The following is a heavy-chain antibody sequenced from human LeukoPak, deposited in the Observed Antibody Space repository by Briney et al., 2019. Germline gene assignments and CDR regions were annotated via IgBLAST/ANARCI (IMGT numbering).Heavy chain of an antibody. Sequence: TSETLSLTCTVSGXSISCYYWSWIRQPPGKGLEWIGYIYYSGSTNYNPSLKSRVTISVDTSKNQFSLKLSSVTAADTAVYYCAREGGYSYGSYFDYWGQGTLVTVSS. CDR3: AREGGYSYGSYFDY. D-gene: IGHD5-18*01. CDR2: IYYSGST. J-gene: IGHJ4*02. CDR1: GXSISCYY. V-gene: IGHV4-59*01.